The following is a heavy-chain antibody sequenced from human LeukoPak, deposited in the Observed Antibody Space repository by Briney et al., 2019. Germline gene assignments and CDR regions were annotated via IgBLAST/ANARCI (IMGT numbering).Heavy chain of an antibody. D-gene: IGHD6-19*01. Sequence: SETLSLTCTVSGGXISSGSYNWGWIRQPPGRGLEWIGSIYYTGSTYYNPSLKSRVSVSVDTSKNQFSLRLSSVTAADTAVYYCATLIYSSVWYFDYWGQGTLVTVSS. J-gene: IGHJ4*02. V-gene: IGHV4-39*01. CDR2: IYYTGST. CDR3: ATLIYSSVWYFDY. CDR1: GGXISSGSYN.